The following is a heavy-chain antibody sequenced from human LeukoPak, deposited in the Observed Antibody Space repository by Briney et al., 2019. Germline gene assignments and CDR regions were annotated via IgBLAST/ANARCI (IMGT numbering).Heavy chain of an antibody. CDR1: GGSISSYY. CDR3: ARTGDDSSGYPYYYYYYMDV. J-gene: IGHJ6*03. D-gene: IGHD3-22*01. CDR2: IYTSGST. Sequence: SETLSLTCTVAGGSISSYYWSWIRQPAGKGLELIGRIYTSGSTNYNPSLKSRVTISVDKSKNQFSLKLSSVTAADTAVYYCARTGDDSSGYPYYYYYYMDVWGKGTTVTVSS. V-gene: IGHV4-4*07.